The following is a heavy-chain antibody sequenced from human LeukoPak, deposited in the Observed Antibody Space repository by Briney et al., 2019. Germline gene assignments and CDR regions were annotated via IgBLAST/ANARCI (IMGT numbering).Heavy chain of an antibody. CDR2: ISAYNGNT. CDR1: GYTFTSYG. Sequence: GASVKVSCKASGYTFTSYGISWVRQAPGQGLEGMGWISAYNGNTNYAQKLQGRVTMTTDTSTSTAYMELRSLRSDATAVYYCARPRLTYYYGSGSYSLSHWGQGTLVTVSS. CDR3: ARPRLTYYYGSGSYSLSH. J-gene: IGHJ4*02. D-gene: IGHD3-10*01. V-gene: IGHV1-18*01.